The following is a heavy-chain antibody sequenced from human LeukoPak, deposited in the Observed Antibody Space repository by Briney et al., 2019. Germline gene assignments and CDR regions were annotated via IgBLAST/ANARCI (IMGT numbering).Heavy chain of an antibody. Sequence: GGSLRLSCAASGFTFSSYAMSWVRQAPGEGLEWVSAISGSGGSTYYADPVKGRFTISRDNSKNTLYLQMNSLRAEDTAVYYCAKDTMPFTDYWGQGTLVTVSS. D-gene: IGHD2-2*01. J-gene: IGHJ4*02. CDR1: GFTFSSYA. CDR3: AKDTMPFTDY. CDR2: ISGSGGST. V-gene: IGHV3-23*01.